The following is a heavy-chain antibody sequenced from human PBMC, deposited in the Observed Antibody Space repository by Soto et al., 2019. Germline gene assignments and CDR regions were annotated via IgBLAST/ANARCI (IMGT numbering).Heavy chain of an antibody. CDR2: IYYSGST. V-gene: IGHV4-59*01. CDR3: ARGKNCYDSSGYWY. D-gene: IGHD3-22*01. J-gene: IGHJ4*02. Sequence: SETLSLTCTVSGGSISSYYWSWIRQPPGKGLEWIGYIYYSGSTNYNPSLKSRVTISVDTSKNQFSLKLSSVTAADTAVYYCARGKNCYDSSGYWYWGQGTLVTVSS. CDR1: GGSISSYY.